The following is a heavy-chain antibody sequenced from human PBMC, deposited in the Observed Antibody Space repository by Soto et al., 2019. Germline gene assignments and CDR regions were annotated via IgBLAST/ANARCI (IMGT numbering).Heavy chain of an antibody. CDR3: ARGTPNYYGSGSYYNGGY. J-gene: IGHJ4*02. CDR1: GGSISSYY. V-gene: IGHV4-59*12. Sequence: SETLSLTCTVSGGSISSYYWSWIRQPPGKGLEWIGYIYHSGSTNYNPSLKSRVTISVDTSKNHFSLKLSSVTAADTAVYYCARGTPNYYGSGSYYNGGYWGQGTLVTVSS. D-gene: IGHD3-10*01. CDR2: IYHSGST.